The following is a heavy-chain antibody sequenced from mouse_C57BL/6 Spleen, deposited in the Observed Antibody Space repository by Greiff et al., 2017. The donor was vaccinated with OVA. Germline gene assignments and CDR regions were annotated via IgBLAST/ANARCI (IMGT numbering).Heavy chain of an antibody. J-gene: IGHJ2*01. CDR3: ARTASRRGFDY. D-gene: IGHD6-1*01. CDR2: IYPGDGDT. Sequence: QVQLQQSGPELVKPGASVKISCKASGYAFSSSWMNWVKQRPGKGLEWIGRIYPGDGDTNYNGKFKGKATLTADKSSSTAYMQLSSLTSEDSAVYFWARTASRRGFDYWGQGTTLTVSA. CDR1: GYAFSSSW. V-gene: IGHV1-82*01.